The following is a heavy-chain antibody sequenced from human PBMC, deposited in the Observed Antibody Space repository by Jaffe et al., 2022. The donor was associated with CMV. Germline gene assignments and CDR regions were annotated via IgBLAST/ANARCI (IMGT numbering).Heavy chain of an antibody. CDR3: ARDHVLALDYYYYGMDV. Sequence: QVQLVESGGGVVQPGRSLRLSCAASGFTFSSYGMHWVRQAPGKGLEWVAVIWYDGSNKYYADSVKGRFTISRDNSKNTLYLQMNSLRAEDTAVYYCARDHVLALDYYYYGMDVWGQGTTVTVSS. V-gene: IGHV3-33*01. D-gene: IGHD3-16*01. CDR1: GFTFSSYG. J-gene: IGHJ6*02. CDR2: IWYDGSNK.